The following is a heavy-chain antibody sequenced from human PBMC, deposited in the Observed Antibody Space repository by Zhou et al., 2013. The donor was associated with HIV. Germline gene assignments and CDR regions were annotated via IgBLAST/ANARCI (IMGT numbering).Heavy chain of an antibody. CDR3: ARDEMAYPSLAYHYSGRR. V-gene: IGHV1-69*13. CDR2: IIPVFDAA. J-gene: IGHJ6*03. Sequence: QVQLVQSGGEVKKPGASVKVSCKASGYTFTNYGISWVRQAPGKGLEWMGTIIPVFDAAVYDQTQYARDFRGRITITADESTTTLLHGTEQLRSEDTAMYFCARDEMAYPSLAYHYSGRRGDKGTNGHRL. D-gene: IGHD4-4*01. CDR1: GYTFTNYG.